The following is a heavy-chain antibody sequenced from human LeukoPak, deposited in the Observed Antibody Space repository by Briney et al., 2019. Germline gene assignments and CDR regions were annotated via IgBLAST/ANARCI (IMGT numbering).Heavy chain of an antibody. CDR1: GGTFSSYT. D-gene: IGHD5-24*01. CDR2: IIPILGIA. Sequence: SAVKVSCKASGGTFSSYTISWVRQAPGQGLDWMGRIIPILGIANYTQKFQGRVTITADKSTSTAYMGMSRLRSEDTAVYYCAAVVREEFLELPTISHQFAYWGQGTLVTVSS. V-gene: IGHV1-69*02. J-gene: IGHJ4*02. CDR3: AAVVREEFLELPTISHQFAY.